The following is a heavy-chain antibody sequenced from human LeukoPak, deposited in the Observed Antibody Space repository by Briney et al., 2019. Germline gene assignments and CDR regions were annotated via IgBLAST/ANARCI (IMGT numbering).Heavy chain of an antibody. CDR3: TTSRSYGGSDAFDI. J-gene: IGHJ3*02. CDR1: GFTFSNAW. D-gene: IGHD5-18*01. Sequence: PGGSLRLSCAASGFTFSNAWMSWVRQAPGKGLEWVGCIKSKTDGGTTDYAAPVKGRFTISRDDSKNTLYLQMNSLKTEDTAVYYCTTSRSYGGSDAFDIWGQGTMVTVSS. V-gene: IGHV3-15*01. CDR2: IKSKTDGGTT.